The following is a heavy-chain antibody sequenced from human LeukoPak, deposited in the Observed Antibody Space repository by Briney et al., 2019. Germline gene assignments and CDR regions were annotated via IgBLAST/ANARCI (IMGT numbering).Heavy chain of an antibody. CDR1: GGSISSYY. CDR2: IYTSGGA. J-gene: IGHJ4*02. CDR3: AREPPGY. V-gene: IGHV4-4*07. Sequence: SETLSLTCTVSGGSISSYYWSWIRQPAGKGLEWIGRIYTSGGASYNPSLKSRVTISIDASKNQFSLKLSSVTAADTAVYYCAREPPGYWGQGILVTVSS.